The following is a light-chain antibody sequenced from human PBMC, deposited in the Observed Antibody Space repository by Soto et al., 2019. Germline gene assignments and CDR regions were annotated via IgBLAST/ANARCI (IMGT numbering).Light chain of an antibody. CDR3: QHRSNWLGT. CDR1: QSVGSL. V-gene: IGKV3-11*01. J-gene: IGKJ3*01. CDR2: DAS. Sequence: EIVLTQSPATLSLSPGERATLSCRASQSVGSLLAWYQQKSGQTPRLLIYDASNRAPGIPARFGGSGSGTDFTLTISSLEPEDFAVYYCQHRSNWLGTFGPGTKVDI.